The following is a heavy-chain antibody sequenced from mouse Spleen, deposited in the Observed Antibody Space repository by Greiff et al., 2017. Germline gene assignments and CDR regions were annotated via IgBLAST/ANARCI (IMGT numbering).Heavy chain of an antibody. CDR1: GYTFTDYN. CDR2: INPNNGGT. CDR3: ARAGSSYGYFDV. Sequence: EVQLQQSGPELVKPGASVKMSCTASGYTFTDYNMPWVKQSHGKSLEWIGYINPNNGGTSYNQKFKGKATLTVNKSSSTAYMELRSLTSEDSAVYYCARAGSSYGYFDVWGAGTTVTVSS. J-gene: IGHJ1*01. V-gene: IGHV1-22*01. D-gene: IGHD1-1*01.